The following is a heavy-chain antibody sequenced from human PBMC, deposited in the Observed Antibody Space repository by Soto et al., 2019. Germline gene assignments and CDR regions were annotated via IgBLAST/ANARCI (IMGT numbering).Heavy chain of an antibody. CDR1: GGSISGSSYY. D-gene: IGHD3-22*01. V-gene: IGHV4-39*01. CDR2: IYYSGST. Sequence: SETLSLTCTVSGGSISGSSYYWGWIRQPPGKGLEWIGSIYYSGSTYYNPSLKSRVTISVDTSKNQFSLKLSSVTAADTAVYYCARERDSYYYDSSDKGDYWGQGTLVTVSS. CDR3: ARERDSYYYDSSDKGDY. J-gene: IGHJ4*02.